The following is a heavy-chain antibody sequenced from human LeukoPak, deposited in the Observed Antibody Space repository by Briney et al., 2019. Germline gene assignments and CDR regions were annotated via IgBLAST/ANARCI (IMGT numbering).Heavy chain of an antibody. CDR1: GFTFSDSY. J-gene: IGHJ1*01. Sequence: PGGSLRLSCAASGFTFSDSYMSWIRQAAGKGLEWVSYISSTSSHTNYADSVKGRFTISRDNSKNTVHLQMNSLRAEDTAVYYCTRDLTVATIRTPLQHWGQGTLLTVSS. CDR2: ISSTSSHT. V-gene: IGHV3-11*06. CDR3: TRDLTVATIRTPLQH. D-gene: IGHD5-12*01.